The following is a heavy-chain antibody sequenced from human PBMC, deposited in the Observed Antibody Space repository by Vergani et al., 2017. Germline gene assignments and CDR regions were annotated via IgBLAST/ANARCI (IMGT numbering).Heavy chain of an antibody. J-gene: IGHJ6*02. V-gene: IGHV5-51*03. CDR1: GYSFTSYW. D-gene: IGHD2-2*01. CDR2: LYHGDSDT. Sequence: EVQLVQSGAEVKKPGESLKISCKGSGYSFTSYWIGWVRQMPGKGLEWMGSLYHGDSDTRYSPSVQGQVTISADTSISTAYLQWSSLKASDTAMYYCARLPDIVGVSAGPLSYGMDVWGQGTTVTVSS. CDR3: ARLPDIVGVSAGPLSYGMDV.